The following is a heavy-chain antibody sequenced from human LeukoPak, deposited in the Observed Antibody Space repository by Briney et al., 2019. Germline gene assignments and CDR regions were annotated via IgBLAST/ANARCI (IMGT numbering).Heavy chain of an antibody. V-gene: IGHV3-9*01. CDR2: ISWNSASI. J-gene: IGHJ3*02. D-gene: IGHD5-24*01. Sequence: GGSLRLSCGTSGFIFDDYDMHWVRQAPGKGLEWVSGISWNSASIGYADSVKGRFTISRDNSKNSLDLQMNSLRVEVTALYYCIKDGAEMYDAFDMWGQGTMVTVSS. CDR1: GFIFDDYD. CDR3: IKDGAEMYDAFDM.